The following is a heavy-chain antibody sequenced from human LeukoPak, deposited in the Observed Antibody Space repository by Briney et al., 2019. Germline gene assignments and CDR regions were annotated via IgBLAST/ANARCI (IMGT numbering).Heavy chain of an antibody. CDR3: ARVVAGRRFDP. V-gene: IGHV4-59*01. J-gene: IGHJ5*02. Sequence: SETLSLTCTVSGGSIGSYYWSWIRQPPGKGLEWIGYIYYSGSTNYNPSLKSRVTISVDTSKNQFSLKLSSVTAADTAVYYCARVVAGRRFDPWGQGTLVTVSS. CDR2: IYYSGST. D-gene: IGHD6-19*01. CDR1: GGSIGSYY.